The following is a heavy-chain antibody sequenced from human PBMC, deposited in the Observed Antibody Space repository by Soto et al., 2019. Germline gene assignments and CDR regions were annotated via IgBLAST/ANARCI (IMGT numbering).Heavy chain of an antibody. Sequence: EVQLVESGGGLVKPGGSLRLSCAASGFTFSNAWMNWVRQAPGKGLEWVGRIKSKTDGGTTDYAAPVKGRFTISRDDSKNTLYLQMNSLKTEDTAVYYCTTDLTVLLWFWELDYWGQGTLVTVSS. CDR1: GFTFSNAW. V-gene: IGHV3-15*07. J-gene: IGHJ4*02. CDR3: TTDLTVLLWFWELDY. D-gene: IGHD3-10*01. CDR2: IKSKTDGGTT.